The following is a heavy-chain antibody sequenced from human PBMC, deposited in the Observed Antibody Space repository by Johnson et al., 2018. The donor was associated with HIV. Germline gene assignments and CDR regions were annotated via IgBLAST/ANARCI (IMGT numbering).Heavy chain of an antibody. Sequence: QVQLVESGGGLVKPGGSLRLSCAASGFTFSDYCMSWIRQAPGKGLEWVSYISTSGDTTYYADSVKGRFTISRDTAENSLYLQMNSLRAGDTAVYYCARERRPWGPDAFDIWGQGTMVTVSS. CDR3: ARERRPWGPDAFDI. D-gene: IGHD3-16*01. CDR1: GFTFSDYC. V-gene: IGHV3-11*04. J-gene: IGHJ3*02. CDR2: ISTSGDTT.